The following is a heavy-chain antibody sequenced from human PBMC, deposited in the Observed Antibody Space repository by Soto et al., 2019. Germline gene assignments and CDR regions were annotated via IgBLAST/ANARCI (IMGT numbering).Heavy chain of an antibody. Sequence: SETLSLTCVVSGGSISSGGYSWSWIRQPPGKGLEWIGYIYHSGSTYYNPSLKSRVTISVDRSKNQFSLKLSSVTAADTAVYYCARGIEGWYQGRYYYGMDVWGQGTMVT. J-gene: IGHJ6*02. CDR1: GGSISSGGYS. V-gene: IGHV4-30-2*01. CDR2: IYHSGST. CDR3: ARGIEGWYQGRYYYGMDV. D-gene: IGHD6-19*01.